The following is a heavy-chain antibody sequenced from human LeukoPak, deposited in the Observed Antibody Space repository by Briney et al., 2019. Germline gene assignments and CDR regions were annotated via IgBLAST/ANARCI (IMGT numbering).Heavy chain of an antibody. J-gene: IGHJ4*02. Sequence: RAGGSLRLSCAASGFTFSSYAMSWVRQAPGKGLEWVSAISGSGGSTYYADSMKGRFTISRDNSKNTLYLQMNSLRAEDTAVYYCAKAVAVAGLFDYWGQGTLVTVSS. V-gene: IGHV3-23*01. CDR1: GFTFSSYA. CDR2: ISGSGGST. D-gene: IGHD6-19*01. CDR3: AKAVAVAGLFDY.